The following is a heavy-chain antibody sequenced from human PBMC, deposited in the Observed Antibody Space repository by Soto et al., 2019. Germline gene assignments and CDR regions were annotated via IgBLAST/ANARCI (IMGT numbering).Heavy chain of an antibody. D-gene: IGHD3-3*01. CDR2: INPSGGST. CDR3: ARVLITIFGVVISSPYGMDV. Sequence: ASVKVSCKASGYTFTSYYMHWVRQAPGQGLEWMGIINPSGGSTSYAQKFQGRVTMTRDTSTSTVYMELSSLRSEDTAVYYCARVLITIFGVVISSPYGMDVWGQGTTVTVSS. CDR1: GYTFTSYY. J-gene: IGHJ6*02. V-gene: IGHV1-46*01.